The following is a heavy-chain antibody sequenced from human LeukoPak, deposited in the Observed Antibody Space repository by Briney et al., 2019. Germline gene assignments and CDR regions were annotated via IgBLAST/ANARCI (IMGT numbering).Heavy chain of an antibody. Sequence: GGSLRLSCAASGFTFSSYEMNWVRQAPGKGLEWVSYISSSGSTTYYADSVKGRFTISRDNAKNSLYLQMNSLRAEDTAVYYCASDSTNILSYYYGMDVWGRGTTVTVSS. V-gene: IGHV3-48*03. D-gene: IGHD2/OR15-2a*01. CDR3: ASDSTNILSYYYGMDV. CDR1: GFTFSSYE. CDR2: ISSSGSTT. J-gene: IGHJ6*02.